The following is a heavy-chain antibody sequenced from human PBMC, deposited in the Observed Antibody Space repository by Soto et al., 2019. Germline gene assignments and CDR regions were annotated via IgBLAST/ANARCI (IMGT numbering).Heavy chain of an antibody. V-gene: IGHV1-18*01. CDR1: GYTLTIAG. CDR3: AREDYYDSSGYLPVRYYFGMDV. D-gene: IGHD3-22*01. Sequence: GPSLKVSCRASGYTLTIAGVSWGRQATGQGLEWMGWIGAYNGHTKYAQKLQGRVTMTTDTSTSTAYMELRSLKSDDTAVYYCAREDYYDSSGYLPVRYYFGMDVWGQGTTVTVSS. CDR2: IGAYNGHT. J-gene: IGHJ6*02.